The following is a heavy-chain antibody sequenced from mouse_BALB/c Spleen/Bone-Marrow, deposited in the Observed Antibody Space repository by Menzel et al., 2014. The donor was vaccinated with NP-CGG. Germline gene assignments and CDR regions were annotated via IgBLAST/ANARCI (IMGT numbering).Heavy chain of an antibody. CDR1: GFDFSGYW. CDR2: INPDSSTI. D-gene: IGHD1-2*01. V-gene: IGHV4-1*02. J-gene: IGHJ1*01. CDR3: ARPGYYGYQDV. Sequence: EVQLQESGGGLVQPGGSLKLSCAASGFDFSGYWMTWVRQAPGKGLEWIGEINPDSSTINYTPSLKDKFIISRDNAKNALYLQMSEVRSEDTALYYCARPGYYGYQDVWGAGTTVTVSS.